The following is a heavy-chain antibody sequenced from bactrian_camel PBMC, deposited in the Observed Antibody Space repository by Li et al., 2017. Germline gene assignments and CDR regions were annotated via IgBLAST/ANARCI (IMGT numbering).Heavy chain of an antibody. Sequence: HVQLVESGGELVQPGGSLSLSCTASGFTFSNYYMSWVRQAPGKGLEWVASIYKDSTTAYYADSVKGRFTISRDNAKNTVYLQINSLESEDTGLYYCATEMVTITTMLGYIYWGQGTQVTVS. CDR1: GFTFSNYY. D-gene: IGHD4*01. V-gene: IGHV3-2*01. CDR3: ATEMVTITTMLGYIY. CDR2: IYKDSTTA. J-gene: IGHJ4*01.